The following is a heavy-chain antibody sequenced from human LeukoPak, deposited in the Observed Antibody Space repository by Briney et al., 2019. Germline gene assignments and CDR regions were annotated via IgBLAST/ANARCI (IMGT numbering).Heavy chain of an antibody. V-gene: IGHV1-18*01. CDR2: ISGYNGNI. CDR3: ARDCSGGSCYDGVDY. J-gene: IGHJ4*02. CDR1: GYTFTRYG. D-gene: IGHD2-15*01. Sequence: ASVKVSCKASGYTFTRYGISWVRQAPGQGLEWMGWISGYNGNIKYQQKLQGRVTMTTDTSTSTAYMEPRSLRSDDTAVYYCARDCSGGSCYDGVDYWGQGTLVTVSS.